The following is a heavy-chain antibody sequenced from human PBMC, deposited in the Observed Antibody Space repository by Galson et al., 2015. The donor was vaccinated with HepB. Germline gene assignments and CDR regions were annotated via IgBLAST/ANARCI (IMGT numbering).Heavy chain of an antibody. CDR3: ARDGGKQLWPRVLNY. V-gene: IGHV3-23*01. CDR1: GLTLETYD. CDR2: ISGTGDGT. J-gene: IGHJ4*02. Sequence: SLRLSCAASGLTLETYDMSWVRQAPGKGLEWVSAISGTGDGTKYADSVKGRFTISRDNSKNTLYLQMNSLRAEDTAVYSCARDGGKQLWPRVLNYWGQGTLVTVSS. D-gene: IGHD6-13*01.